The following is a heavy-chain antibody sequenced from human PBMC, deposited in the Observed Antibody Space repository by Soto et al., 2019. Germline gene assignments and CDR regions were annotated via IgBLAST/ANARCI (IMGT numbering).Heavy chain of an antibody. CDR3: ARVMTVTTEFYYYYYMDV. V-gene: IGHV1-18*01. CDR1: GYTFTSYG. Sequence: QVQLVQSGAEVKKPGASVKVSCKASGYTFTSYGISWVRQAPGQGLEWMGWISAYNGNTNYAQKLQGRVTMTTDTSTSTAYMELRSLRSDDTAVYYCARVMTVTTEFYYYYYMDVWGKGTTVTVSS. D-gene: IGHD4-4*01. CDR2: ISAYNGNT. J-gene: IGHJ6*03.